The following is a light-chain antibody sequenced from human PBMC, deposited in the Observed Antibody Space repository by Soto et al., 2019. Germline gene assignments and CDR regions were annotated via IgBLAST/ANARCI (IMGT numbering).Light chain of an antibody. V-gene: IGKV1-39*01. CDR3: QQSYSTPA. CDR2: AAS. J-gene: IGKJ1*01. Sequence: EIEMTPWRSSQSEYVGDRVTITCRASQSISSYLNWYQQKPGKAPKLLIYAASSLQSGVPSRFSGSGSGTYFTLPISSLQPEDFVTYYWQQSYSTPAFGQGTKVDI. CDR1: QSISSY.